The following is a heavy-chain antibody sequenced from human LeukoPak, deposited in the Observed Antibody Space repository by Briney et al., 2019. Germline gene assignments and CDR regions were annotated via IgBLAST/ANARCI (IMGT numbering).Heavy chain of an antibody. D-gene: IGHD2-15*01. CDR2: INHSGST. Sequence: PSETLSLTCAVYGGSFSGYYWSWIRQPPGKGLEWIGEINHSGSTNSNPSLKSRVTISVDTSKNQFSLKLSSVTAADTAVYYCAREPPLGYCSGGSCLGYWGQGTLVTVSS. CDR1: GGSFSGYY. CDR3: AREPPLGYCSGGSCLGY. J-gene: IGHJ4*02. V-gene: IGHV4-34*01.